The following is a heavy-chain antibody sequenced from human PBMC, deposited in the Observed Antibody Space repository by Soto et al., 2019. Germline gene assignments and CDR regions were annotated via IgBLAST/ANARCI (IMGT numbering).Heavy chain of an antibody. CDR3: PVGYGGHYYYYYYGMDV. D-gene: IGHD3-10*01. Sequence: GGSLRLSCTVSGLTFSNYAMTWVRQAPGKGLEWVSAIDLSGAATYYADSVKGRFTISRDNSKNTVYLQMNSLSAEDTAVYYCPVGYGGHYYYYYYGMDVWGQGTTVTVSS. V-gene: IGHV3-23*01. CDR1: GLTFSNYA. CDR2: IDLSGAAT. J-gene: IGHJ6*02.